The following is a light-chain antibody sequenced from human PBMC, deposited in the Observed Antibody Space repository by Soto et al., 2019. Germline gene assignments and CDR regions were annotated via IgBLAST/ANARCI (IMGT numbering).Light chain of an antibody. Sequence: EIVRTQSPVTLSVSPGERATLSCRAGQSVSSNLAWYQQKPGQAPRLLIYGASTRATGIPARFTGSGSGTEFTLTISSLQSEDFAVYYCQQYNNWPRTFGQGTKVDIK. J-gene: IGKJ1*01. CDR3: QQYNNWPRT. V-gene: IGKV3-15*01. CDR2: GAS. CDR1: QSVSSN.